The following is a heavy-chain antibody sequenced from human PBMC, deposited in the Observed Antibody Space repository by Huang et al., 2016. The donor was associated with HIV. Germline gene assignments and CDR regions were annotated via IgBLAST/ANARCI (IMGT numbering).Heavy chain of an antibody. D-gene: IGHD3-22*01. CDR1: GFPFSVYS. CDR3: ARAYHYDSNAIWGLDL. CDR2: ITSSSDYI. Sequence: EVQLVESGGGLVKPGGSLRLSCAASGFPFSVYSMNWVRQAPGGGLEGGSSITSSSDYIYNADSVKGRFTVSRDNAKNSRYLQMNSLKAEDTAVYYCARAYHYDSNAIWGLDLWGQGTLVSVSS. J-gene: IGHJ5*02. V-gene: IGHV3-21*02.